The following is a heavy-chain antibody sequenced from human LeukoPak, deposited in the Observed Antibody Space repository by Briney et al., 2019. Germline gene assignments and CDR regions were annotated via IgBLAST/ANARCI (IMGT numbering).Heavy chain of an antibody. V-gene: IGHV1-2*02. J-gene: IGHJ4*02. CDR3: ARARAAYSSGWYSFGY. D-gene: IGHD6-19*01. CDR2: INPNSGGT. CDR1: GHTFTGYY. Sequence: ASVKVSCKASGHTFTGYYMHWVRQAPGQGLEWMGWINPNSGGTNYAQKFQGRVTMTRDTSISTAYMELSRLRSDDTAVYYCARARAAYSSGWYSFGYWGQGTLVTVSS.